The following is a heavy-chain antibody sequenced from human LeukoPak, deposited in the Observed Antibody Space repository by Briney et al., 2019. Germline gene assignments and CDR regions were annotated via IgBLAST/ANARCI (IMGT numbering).Heavy chain of an antibody. D-gene: IGHD6-19*01. CDR3: ARAYQTITVAGSFSFYFDY. CDR2: ICPGDSDT. Sequence: GESLKISCKGSGYIFISYWIGWVRQMPGKGLEWMGIICPGDSDTRYSPSFQGQVTISADKSISTAYLQWSSLKASDTAMYCCARAYQTITVAGSFSFYFDYWGQGTLVTVSS. J-gene: IGHJ4*02. CDR1: GYIFISYW. V-gene: IGHV5-51*01.